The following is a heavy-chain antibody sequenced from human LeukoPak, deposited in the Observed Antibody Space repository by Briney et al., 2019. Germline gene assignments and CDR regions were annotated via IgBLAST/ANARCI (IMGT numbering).Heavy chain of an antibody. V-gene: IGHV4-34*01. CDR1: GGSFSGYY. CDR3: ARAPYYYDSSGRQKDY. CDR2: INHSGST. D-gene: IGHD3-22*01. J-gene: IGHJ4*02. Sequence: SETLSLTCAVYGGSFSGYYWSWIRQPPGKGLEWIGEINHSGSTNYNPSLKSRVTISVDTSKNQFSLKLSSVTAADTAVYYCARAPYYYDSSGRQKDYRGQGTLVTVSS.